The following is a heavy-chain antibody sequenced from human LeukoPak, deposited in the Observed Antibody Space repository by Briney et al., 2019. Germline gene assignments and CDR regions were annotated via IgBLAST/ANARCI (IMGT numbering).Heavy chain of an antibody. CDR3: ARDGTGYSKSRGAFDI. V-gene: IGHV4-39*07. CDR2: IYHSGST. J-gene: IGHJ3*02. Sequence: PSETLSLTCTVSGGSIGSISYYWGWIRQPPGKGLEWIGYIYHSGSTYYNPSLKSRVTISVDRSKNQFSLKLSSVTAADTAVYYCARDGTGYSKSRGAFDIWGQGTMVTVSS. D-gene: IGHD6-13*01. CDR1: GGSIGSISYY.